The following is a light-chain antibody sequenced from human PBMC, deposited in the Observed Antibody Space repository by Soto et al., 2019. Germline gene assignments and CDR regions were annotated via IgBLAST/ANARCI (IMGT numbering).Light chain of an antibody. J-gene: IGKJ5*01. Sequence: EIVMTQSPATLSVSPGEGAALSCRASQSVSSKLAWYRQRPCQAPRLVIYDTSTRATGVPARFSGSGSGTEFTLTISSLQSEDFGVYYCQQRSNWPTITFGQGTRLEIK. CDR1: QSVSSK. CDR2: DTS. CDR3: QQRSNWPTIT. V-gene: IGKV3-15*01.